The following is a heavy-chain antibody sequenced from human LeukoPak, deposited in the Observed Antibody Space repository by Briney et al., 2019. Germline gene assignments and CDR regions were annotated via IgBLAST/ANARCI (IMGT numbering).Heavy chain of an antibody. CDR1: GGSISSHY. J-gene: IGHJ5*02. Sequence: SETLSLTCTVSGGSISSHYWSWIRQPPGMGLEWIGYIYYSGSTNYNPSLRSRVTISADTSKKQFSLKLSSVTAADTAVYYCARHFRPVQLRGLNWFDPWGQGTLVTVSS. V-gene: IGHV4-59*08. D-gene: IGHD4-17*01. CDR2: IYYSGST. CDR3: ARHFRPVQLRGLNWFDP.